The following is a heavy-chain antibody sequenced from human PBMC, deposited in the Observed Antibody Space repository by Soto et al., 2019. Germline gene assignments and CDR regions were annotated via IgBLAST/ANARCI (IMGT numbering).Heavy chain of an antibody. V-gene: IGHV1-18*01. CDR2: ISAYNGNT. CDR3: ARVGAYYYDSSGPYYFDY. D-gene: IGHD3-22*01. CDR1: GYTFTSYG. Sequence: QVQLVQSGAEVKKPGASVKVSCKASGYTFTSYGISWVRQAPGQGLEWMGWISAYNGNTNYAQKLQSRVTMTTDTSTSTAYMELRSLRSDDTAVYYCARVGAYYYDSSGPYYFDYWGQGTLVTVSS. J-gene: IGHJ4*02.